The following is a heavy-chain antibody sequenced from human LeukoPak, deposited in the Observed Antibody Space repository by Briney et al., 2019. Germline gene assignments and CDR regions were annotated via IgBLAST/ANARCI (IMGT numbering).Heavy chain of an antibody. V-gene: IGHV3-43*01. J-gene: IGHJ4*02. CDR1: GFTFDDYT. Sequence: PGGSLRLSCAASGFTFDDYTMHWVRQAPGKGLEWVSLISWDGGSTYYADSVKGRFTISRDNSKNSLYLQMSSLRTEDTALYYCAKDSGAEITGTGLDYWGQGTLVTVSS. CDR3: AKDSGAEITGTGLDY. CDR2: ISWDGGST. D-gene: IGHD1-20*01.